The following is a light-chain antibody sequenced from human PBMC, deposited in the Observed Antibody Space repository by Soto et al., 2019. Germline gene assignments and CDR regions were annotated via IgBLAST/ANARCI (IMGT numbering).Light chain of an antibody. Sequence: QSALTQPASVSGSPGQSITISCTGTSGDIGAYNYVSWYHQHPGKAPKLMIYDVSNRPSGVSNRFSGSKSGNTASLTISGLQSADEANYYCSSYKSNNTLVFGGGTKVTVL. V-gene: IGLV2-14*03. J-gene: IGLJ3*02. CDR1: SGDIGAYNY. CDR2: DVS. CDR3: SSYKSNNTLV.